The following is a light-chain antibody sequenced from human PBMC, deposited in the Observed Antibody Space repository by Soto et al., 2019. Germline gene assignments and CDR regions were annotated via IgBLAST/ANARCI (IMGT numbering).Light chain of an antibody. CDR3: QHYNNCPLT. J-gene: IGKJ4*01. CDR2: GAS. CDR1: QSVSSN. Sequence: EIVMTQSPATLSVSPGERATLSCRASQSVSSNLAWYQQKPGQAPRLLIYGASTRATGIPARFSGSGSGTEFTVTISSLQSEDFAVYYCQHYNNCPLTVGGGTKVEIK. V-gene: IGKV3-15*01.